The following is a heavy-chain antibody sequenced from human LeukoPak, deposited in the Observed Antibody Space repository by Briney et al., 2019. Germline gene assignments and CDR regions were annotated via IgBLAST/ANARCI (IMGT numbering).Heavy chain of an antibody. D-gene: IGHD3-22*01. CDR1: GYSFASYW. Sequence: GESLKISCKGSGYSFASYWIGWVRQMPGKGLEWMGIIYPVDSNTKYSPSFQGQANFSADKSSSTAYLQWFSLRASATAMYYCARSKYYYDSSPYYLFDYWGKGTLVTGSS. CDR3: ARSKYYYDSSPYYLFDY. J-gene: IGHJ4*02. CDR2: IYPVDSNT. V-gene: IGHV5-51*01.